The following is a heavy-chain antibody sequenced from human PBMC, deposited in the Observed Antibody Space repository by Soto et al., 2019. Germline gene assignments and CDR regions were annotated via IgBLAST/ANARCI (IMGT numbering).Heavy chain of an antibody. D-gene: IGHD2-2*01. CDR1: GGSISSSRCH. CDR2: IYYSGST. CDR3: ARDLQDIVLVPASPFPGMDV. V-gene: IGHV4-30-4*08. Sequence: PSETLSLTCTVSGGSISSSRCHWGWIRQPPGKGLEWIGYIYYSGSTYYNPSLRSRVTISVDTSKNQFSLKLSSVTAADTAVYYCARDLQDIVLVPASPFPGMDVWGQGTTVTVSS. J-gene: IGHJ6*02.